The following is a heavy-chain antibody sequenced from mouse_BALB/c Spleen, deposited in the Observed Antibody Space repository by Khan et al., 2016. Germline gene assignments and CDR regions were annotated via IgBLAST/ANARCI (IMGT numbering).Heavy chain of an antibody. CDR2: IHYSGGT. CDR1: GYSITSGYS. V-gene: IGHV3-1*02. Sequence: QLEESGPDLVKPSQPLSLTCTVTGYSITSGYSWHWIRQFPGNKLEWMGYIHYSGGTKYIPSLKSRISITRDTSKNQFFLQLNSVTPEDTATYDCTTSHGYDAMDYWGQGTSVTVSS. D-gene: IGHD2-12*01. J-gene: IGHJ4*01. CDR3: TTSHGYDAMDY.